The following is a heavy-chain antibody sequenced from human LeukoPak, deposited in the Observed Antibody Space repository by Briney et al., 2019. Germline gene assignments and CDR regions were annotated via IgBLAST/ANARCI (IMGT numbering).Heavy chain of an antibody. Sequence: GGSLRLSCAAAGFIFNNYWMRWVRQAPGKGLEWVANIKQDGSEKYYVDSVKGRFTLSRDNAKNSLSPQMSSLRAEDTAVYYCARARGYFDYWGQGILVTVSS. CDR1: GFIFNNYW. V-gene: IGHV3-7*01. J-gene: IGHJ4*02. CDR3: ARARGYFDY. CDR2: IKQDGSEK.